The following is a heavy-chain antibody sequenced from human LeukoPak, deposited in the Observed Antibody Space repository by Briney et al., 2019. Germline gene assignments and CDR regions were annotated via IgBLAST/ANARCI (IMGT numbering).Heavy chain of an antibody. Sequence: KPGGSLRLSRVASGLTSSDYYMGWIRQAPGRGLEWLSYISGSGSDINYAESVRGRFAISRDNAKNSLYLQLNSLRPEDTAVYYCATGPQIREPAYWGQGTLVTVSS. CDR2: ISGSGSDI. V-gene: IGHV3-11*04. D-gene: IGHD1-26*01. J-gene: IGHJ4*02. CDR3: ATGPQIREPAY. CDR1: GLTSSDYY.